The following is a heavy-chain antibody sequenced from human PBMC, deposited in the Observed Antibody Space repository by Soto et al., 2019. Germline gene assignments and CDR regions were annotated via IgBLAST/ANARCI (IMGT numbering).Heavy chain of an antibody. V-gene: IGHV3-11*01. CDR2: IDTSGTKI. D-gene: IGHD3-3*01. Sequence: QVQLVESGGDLVKPGGSLRLPCAASGYTFSDYYMSWIRQAPGKGLEWISYIDTSGTKIYYADSVKGRFTITRDNAKNSLYLEMNSLRDEDTAVYYCASHYDMWSGYLSPVDYWGQGTLVTVSS. J-gene: IGHJ4*02. CDR3: ASHYDMWSGYLSPVDY. CDR1: GYTFSDYY.